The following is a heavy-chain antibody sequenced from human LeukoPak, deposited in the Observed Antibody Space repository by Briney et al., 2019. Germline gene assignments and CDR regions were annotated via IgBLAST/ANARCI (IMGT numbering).Heavy chain of an antibody. Sequence: PGGSLRLSCEASGFTFSNYWMHWVRQAPGKGLVWVSRINSDGSSTSYADSVKGRFTISRDNAKNTLYLQMKSLRAEDTAVYYCAREYSYGNGGNDAFDIWGQGTMVTVSS. J-gene: IGHJ3*02. CDR3: AREYSYGNGGNDAFDI. CDR2: INSDGSST. V-gene: IGHV3-74*01. D-gene: IGHD5-18*01. CDR1: GFTFSNYW.